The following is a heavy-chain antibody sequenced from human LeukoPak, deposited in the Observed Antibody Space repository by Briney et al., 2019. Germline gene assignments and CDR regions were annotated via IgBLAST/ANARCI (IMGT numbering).Heavy chain of an antibody. J-gene: IGHJ4*02. D-gene: IGHD3-22*01. Sequence: ASVRVSCKASGYTFSDYYMHWVRQAPGQGLEWMVWINPDSGVTNYARKFQGRVTMTRDTSISTAYMELSRVTSDDTAVYYCARQYDTVFAYWGQGTLVTVSS. V-gene: IGHV1-2*02. CDR2: INPDSGVT. CDR3: ARQYDTVFAY. CDR1: GYTFSDYY.